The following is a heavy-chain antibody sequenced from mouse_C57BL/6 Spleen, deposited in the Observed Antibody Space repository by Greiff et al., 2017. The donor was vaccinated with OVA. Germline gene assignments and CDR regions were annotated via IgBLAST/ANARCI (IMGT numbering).Heavy chain of an antibody. D-gene: IGHD2-4*01. Sequence: EVQVVESEGGLVQPGSSMKLSCTASGFTFSDYYMAWVRQVPEKGLEWVANINYDGSSTYYLDSLKSRFIISRDNAKNILYLQMSSLKSEDTATYYCAREGWGLGFDYWGQGTTLTVSS. CDR2: INYDGSST. CDR3: AREGWGLGFDY. V-gene: IGHV5-16*01. J-gene: IGHJ2*01. CDR1: GFTFSDYY.